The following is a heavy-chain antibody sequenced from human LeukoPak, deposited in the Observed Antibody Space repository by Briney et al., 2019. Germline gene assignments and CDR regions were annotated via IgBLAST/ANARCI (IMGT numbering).Heavy chain of an antibody. V-gene: IGHV3-74*01. Sequence: RGALRLSCAASGVTFSSYWMHWVRHAPGKGLGWVSRINRDGGSTSYADSVKGRFTISRDNDKNTLYLQMNSLRAEDTAVYYCARYPRRSTSYYYYYGMDVWGQGTTVSVSS. CDR2: INRDGGST. J-gene: IGHJ6*02. D-gene: IGHD2-2*01. CDR1: GVTFSSYW. CDR3: ARYPRRSTSYYYYYGMDV.